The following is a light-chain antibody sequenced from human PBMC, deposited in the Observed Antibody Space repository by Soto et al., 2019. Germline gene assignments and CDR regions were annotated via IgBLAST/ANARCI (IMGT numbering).Light chain of an antibody. J-gene: IGKJ2*01. V-gene: IGKV1-39*01. CDR3: QQSYTTPRT. CDR1: QSIGSY. Sequence: DIQMTQSPSSLSASVGDRVTITCRASQSIGSYLNWYQHKPGRAPKVLIFAASSLQSEVPSRFSGSGSGAEFTLTISNLQPEDFATSYCQQSYTTPRTFGQGTRLELK. CDR2: AAS.